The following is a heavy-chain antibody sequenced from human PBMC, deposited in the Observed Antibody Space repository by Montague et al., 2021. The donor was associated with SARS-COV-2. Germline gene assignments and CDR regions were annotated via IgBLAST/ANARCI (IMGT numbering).Heavy chain of an antibody. J-gene: IGHJ4*02. CDR2: VSYTGSA. D-gene: IGHD6-19*01. Sequence: SETLSLTCSVSGGSISSSNYYWAWIRQPPGKGLEWIGSVSYTGSAYHNPTLKSRITIFVDTSKTQFSLEVSSVTAADTAVYYCASGRGISVAGLDSWGQGTLVTVSS. V-gene: IGHV4-39*01. CDR3: ASGRGISVAGLDS. CDR1: GGSISSSNYY.